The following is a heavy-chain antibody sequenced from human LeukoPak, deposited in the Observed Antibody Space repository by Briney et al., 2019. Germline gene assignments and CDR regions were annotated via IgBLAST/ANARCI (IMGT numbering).Heavy chain of an antibody. CDR2: ISSSSSYI. J-gene: IGHJ3*02. D-gene: IGHD3-10*01. V-gene: IGHV3-21*01. Sequence: GGSLRLSCAASGFTFSSYGMSWVRQAPGKGLEWVSSISSSSSYIYYADSVKGRFTISRDNAKNSLYLQMNSLRAEDTAVYYCARDPYYYDSGSFAAFDIWGQGTMVTVSS. CDR3: ARDPYYYDSGSFAAFDI. CDR1: GFTFSSYG.